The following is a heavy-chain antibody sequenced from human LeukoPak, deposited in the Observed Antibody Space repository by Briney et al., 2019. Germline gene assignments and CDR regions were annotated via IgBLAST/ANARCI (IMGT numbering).Heavy chain of an antibody. V-gene: IGHV3-23*01. CDR3: AKGLRSGGTCYSEMDY. Sequence: QPGGSLTLSCAASGFTFSSYAMSWVRQAPGKGLEWVSAICGSGGNTYYAVSVKGRFTISRDNSKNTLYLQMNSLRAEDTAVYYCAKGLRSGGTCYSEMDYWGQGTLVTVSS. D-gene: IGHD2-15*01. J-gene: IGHJ4*02. CDR2: ICGSGGNT. CDR1: GFTFSSYA.